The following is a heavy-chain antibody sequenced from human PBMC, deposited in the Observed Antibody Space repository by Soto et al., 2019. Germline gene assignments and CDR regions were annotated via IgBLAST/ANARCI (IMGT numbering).Heavy chain of an antibody. Sequence: SETLSLTCTVSGGSISSGDYYWSWIRQPPGKGLEWIGYIYYSGNTYYNPSLKSRVTISVDTSKNQFSLKLSSVTAADTAVYYCATSFYDFWSGSPSRNFDYWGQGTLVTVSS. J-gene: IGHJ4*02. D-gene: IGHD3-3*01. CDR3: ATSFYDFWSGSPSRNFDY. CDR1: GGSISSGDYY. V-gene: IGHV4-30-4*01. CDR2: IYYSGNT.